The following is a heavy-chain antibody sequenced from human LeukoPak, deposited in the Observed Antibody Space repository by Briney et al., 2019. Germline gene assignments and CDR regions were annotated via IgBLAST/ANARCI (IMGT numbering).Heavy chain of an antibody. D-gene: IGHD2-8*01. CDR3: ARCGDIVLMVYAYFDY. CDR2: IYYSGST. J-gene: IGHJ4*02. CDR1: GGSISSSSYY. Sequence: SETLSLTCTVSGGSISSSSYYWGWIRQPPGKGLEWIGSIYYSGSTYYNPPLKSRVTISVDTSKNQFSLKLSSVTAADTAVYYCARCGDIVLMVYAYFDYWGKGTLITVPS. V-gene: IGHV4-39*01.